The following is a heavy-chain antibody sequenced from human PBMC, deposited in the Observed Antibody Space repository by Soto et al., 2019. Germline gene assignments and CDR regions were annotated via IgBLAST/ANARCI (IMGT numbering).Heavy chain of an antibody. V-gene: IGHV3-33*01. CDR1: GFTFSSYG. J-gene: IGHJ3*02. D-gene: IGHD2-21*02. CDR3: ARGPVAYCGGDCDAFDI. Sequence: QVQLVESGGGVVQPGRSLRLSCAASGFTFSSYGMHWVRQAPGKGLEWVAVIWYDGSNKYYADSVKGRFTISRDNSKNTLYLQMNSLSAEDTAVYYCARGPVAYCGGDCDAFDIWGQGTMVTVSS. CDR2: IWYDGSNK.